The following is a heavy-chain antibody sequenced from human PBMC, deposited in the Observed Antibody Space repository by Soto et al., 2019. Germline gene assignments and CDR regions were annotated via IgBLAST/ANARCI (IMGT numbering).Heavy chain of an antibody. Sequence: QVQLVESGGGVVQPGRSLRLSCAASGFTFSSYGMHWVRQAPGKGLEWVAVIWYDGSNKYYADSVKGRFTISRDNSKNSLYLQMNSLRAEDTAVYYWARTVPALDYWGQGTLVTVSS. D-gene: IGHD2-2*01. J-gene: IGHJ4*02. CDR1: GFTFSSYG. CDR3: ARTVPALDY. V-gene: IGHV3-33*01. CDR2: IWYDGSNK.